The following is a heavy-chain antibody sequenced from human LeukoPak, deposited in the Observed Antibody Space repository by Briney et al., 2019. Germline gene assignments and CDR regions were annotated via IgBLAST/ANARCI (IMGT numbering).Heavy chain of an antibody. D-gene: IGHD3-22*01. Sequence: SETLSLTCTVSGYSISSGFYWGCIRQPPGKGLEWIGSLCHSGSTYYNPSLKSRVTISVDTSKNQFSLKLSSVTAADTAVYYCARQYYDSSGYYYVGAFDIWGQGTMVTVSS. CDR1: GYSISSGFY. CDR2: LCHSGST. V-gene: IGHV4-38-2*02. CDR3: ARQYYDSSGYYYVGAFDI. J-gene: IGHJ3*02.